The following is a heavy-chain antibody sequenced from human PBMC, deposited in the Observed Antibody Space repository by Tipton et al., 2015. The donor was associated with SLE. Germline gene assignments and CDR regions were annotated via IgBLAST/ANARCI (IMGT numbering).Heavy chain of an antibody. J-gene: IGHJ3*02. CDR1: GGSISSGGYY. D-gene: IGHD3-10*01. CDR2: INHSGST. V-gene: IGHV4-39*07. Sequence: TLSLTCIVSGGSISSGGYYWSWIRQPPGKGLEWIGEINHSGSTNYNPSLKSRVTISVDTSKNQFSLKLSSVTAADTAVYYCARPRSVWFRELYAFDIWGQGTMVTVSS. CDR3: ARPRSVWFRELYAFDI.